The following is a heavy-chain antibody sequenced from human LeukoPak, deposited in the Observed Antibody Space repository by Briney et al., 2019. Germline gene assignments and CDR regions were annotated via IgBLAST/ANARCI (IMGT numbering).Heavy chain of an antibody. CDR2: IYHSGST. CDR1: GGSISSGGYS. J-gene: IGHJ4*02. V-gene: IGHV4-30-2*05. Sequence: PSETLSLTCAVSGGSISSGGYSWSWIRQPPGKGLEWIGYIYHSGSTYYNPSLKSRVTISVDTSKNQFSLKLSSVTAADTAVYYCARGTYGDYGGDFDYWGQGTLVTVSS. D-gene: IGHD4-17*01. CDR3: ARGTYGDYGGDFDY.